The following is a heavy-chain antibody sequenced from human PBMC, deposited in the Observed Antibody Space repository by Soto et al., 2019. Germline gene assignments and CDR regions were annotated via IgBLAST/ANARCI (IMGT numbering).Heavy chain of an antibody. Sequence: QAQLVQSGAEVKKPGASVKVSCKASGYTFYSHSISWVRQAPGQGLEWMGRINGDYGNTQYAQKFRGRVTMTTDTSTTTVYMELTNLRSDDTAVYYCARCIQGVYYYGMDVWGQGTTVTFSS. CDR2: INGDYGNT. V-gene: IGHV1-18*01. D-gene: IGHD5-18*01. J-gene: IGHJ6*02. CDR1: GYTFYSHS. CDR3: ARCIQGVYYYGMDV.